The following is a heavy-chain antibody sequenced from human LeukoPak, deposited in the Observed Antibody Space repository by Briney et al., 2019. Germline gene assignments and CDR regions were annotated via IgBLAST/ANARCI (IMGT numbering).Heavy chain of an antibody. CDR2: ISYDGSNK. J-gene: IGHJ4*02. CDR1: GFTFSSYG. V-gene: IGHV3-30*03. CDR3: TTDNEWFGELSDY. D-gene: IGHD3-10*01. Sequence: GGSLRLSCAASGFTFSSYGMHWVRQAPGKGLEWVAVISYDGSNKYYADSVKGRFTISRDNSKNTLYLQMNSLRAEDTAVYYCTTDNEWFGELSDYWGQGTLVTVSS.